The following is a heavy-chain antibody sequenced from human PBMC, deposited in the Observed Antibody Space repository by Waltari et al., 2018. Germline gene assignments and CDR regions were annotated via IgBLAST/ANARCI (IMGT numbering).Heavy chain of an antibody. CDR1: GFIVRRNF. J-gene: IGHJ4*02. CDR2: IYSGGST. Sequence: EVQLVESGGGLIQPGGSLRLSCARSGFIVRRNFMGWVRQAPGKGLEWVSVIYSGGSTSYADSVKGRFTISRDNSKNTLYLQMNSLRAEDTAVYYCARELRGAPDYWGQGTLVTVSS. CDR3: ARELRGAPDY. V-gene: IGHV3-53*01.